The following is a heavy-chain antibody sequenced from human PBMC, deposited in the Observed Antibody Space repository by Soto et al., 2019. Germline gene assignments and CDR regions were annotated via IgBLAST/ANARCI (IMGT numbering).Heavy chain of an antibody. Sequence: SVKVSCKASGGTFSSYAISWVRQAPGQGLEWMGGIIPIFGTANYAQKFQGRVTITADKSTSTAYMELSSLRSEDTAVYYCARSAGYLYYFDYWGQGTLVTVSS. CDR1: GGTFSSYA. CDR3: ARSAGYLYYFDY. D-gene: IGHD3-9*01. CDR2: IIPIFGTA. J-gene: IGHJ4*02. V-gene: IGHV1-69*06.